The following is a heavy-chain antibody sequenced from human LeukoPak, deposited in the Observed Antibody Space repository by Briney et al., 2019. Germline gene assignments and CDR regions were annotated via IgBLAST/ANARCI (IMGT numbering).Heavy chain of an antibody. Sequence: GGSLRLSCAASGFTFSSYEMNWVRQAPGKGLEWVSYISSSGSTIYYADSVKGRFTISRDNSKNTLYLQMNSLRAEDTAVYYCARAPYSGYEGTYYFDYWGQGTLVTVSS. J-gene: IGHJ4*02. CDR2: ISSSGSTI. CDR1: GFTFSSYE. D-gene: IGHD5-12*01. CDR3: ARAPYSGYEGTYYFDY. V-gene: IGHV3-48*03.